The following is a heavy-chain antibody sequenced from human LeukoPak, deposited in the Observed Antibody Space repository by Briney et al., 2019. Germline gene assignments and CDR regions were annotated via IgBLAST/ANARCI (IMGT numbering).Heavy chain of an antibody. V-gene: IGHV3-74*01. Sequence: GGPLRLSCAASGFTFSSYWMHWVRQAPGKGLVWVSRVSTDGRNTIYEDSVKGRFTISRDNGKNTLYLQMNSLRDEDTAVYYCARDYGGNSGFDYWGQGTLVTVSS. J-gene: IGHJ4*02. CDR3: ARDYGGNSGFDY. CDR2: VSTDGRNT. CDR1: GFTFSSYW. D-gene: IGHD4-23*01.